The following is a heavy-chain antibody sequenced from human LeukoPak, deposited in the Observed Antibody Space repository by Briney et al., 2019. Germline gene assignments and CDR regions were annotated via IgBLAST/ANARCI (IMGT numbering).Heavy chain of an antibody. Sequence: GGSLRLSCAASGFTFSSYSMNWVRQAPGKGLEWVSYISSSSSTIYYADSVKGRFTISRDNAKNSLYLQMNSLRAEDTAIYYCAKGDSSSWGVFDYWGQGTLVTVSS. CDR3: AKGDSSSWGVFDY. CDR2: ISSSSSTI. D-gene: IGHD6-13*01. V-gene: IGHV3-48*01. CDR1: GFTFSSYS. J-gene: IGHJ4*02.